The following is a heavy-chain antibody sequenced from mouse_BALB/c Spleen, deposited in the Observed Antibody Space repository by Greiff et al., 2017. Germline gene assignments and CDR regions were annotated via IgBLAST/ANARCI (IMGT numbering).Heavy chain of an antibody. Sequence: VQLQQSGAELVRPGTSVKVSCKASGYAFTNYLIEWVKQRPGQGLEWIGVINPGSGGTNYNEKFKGKATLTADKSSSTAYMQLSSLTSDDSAVYFCARRDYGGGGYAMDYWGQGTSVTVSS. CDR1: GYAFTNYL. CDR2: INPGSGGT. CDR3: ARRDYGGGGYAMDY. V-gene: IGHV1-54*01. D-gene: IGHD1-1*01. J-gene: IGHJ4*01.